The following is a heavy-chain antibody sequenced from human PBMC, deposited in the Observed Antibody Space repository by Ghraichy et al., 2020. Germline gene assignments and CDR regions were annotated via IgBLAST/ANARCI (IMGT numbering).Heavy chain of an antibody. Sequence: GGSLRLSCAASGFTLSNYWMNWVRQAPGKGLEWVASIKQDGSEKYHADSVKGRFTISRDNAQSPLYLQMNSLRADDTGVYYCARLGDYDSGAYYYRYDYWGQGTLVTVSS. CDR3: ARLGDYDSGAYYYRYDY. D-gene: IGHD3-22*01. J-gene: IGHJ4*02. V-gene: IGHV3-7*03. CDR1: GFTLSNYW. CDR2: IKQDGSEK.